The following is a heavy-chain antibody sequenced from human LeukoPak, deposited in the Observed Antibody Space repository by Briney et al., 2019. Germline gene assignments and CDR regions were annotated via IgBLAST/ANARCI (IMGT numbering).Heavy chain of an antibody. CDR3: ARAEQQLVLFH. Sequence: SXTLSLTCTVSGGSISSYYWSWIRQPPGKGLEWIGYIYYSGSTNYNPSLKSRVTISVDTSKNQFSLKLSSVTAADTAVYYCARAEQQLVLFHWGQGTLVTVSS. J-gene: IGHJ4*02. CDR2: IYYSGST. V-gene: IGHV4-59*01. CDR1: GGSISSYY. D-gene: IGHD6-13*01.